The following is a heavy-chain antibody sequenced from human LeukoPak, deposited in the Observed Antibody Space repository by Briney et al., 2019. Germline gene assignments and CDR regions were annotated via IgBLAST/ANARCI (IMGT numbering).Heavy chain of an antibody. CDR1: GFTVSSNY. J-gene: IGHJ4*02. CDR2: IYSGAST. Sequence: GGSLRLSYAASGFTVSSNYIRLVRQPRGNGLGWVSIIYSGASTKYAASVKGRFTISRHNSKNTPYLQRNSLRAAGTAVYYCASSVGGDDFWGQGTLVTVSA. CDR3: ASSVGGDDF. D-gene: IGHD3-16*01. V-gene: IGHV3-53*04.